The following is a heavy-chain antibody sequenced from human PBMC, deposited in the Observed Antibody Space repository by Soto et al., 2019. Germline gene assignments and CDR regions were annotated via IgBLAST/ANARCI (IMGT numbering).Heavy chain of an antibody. Sequence: QVQLQESGPGLVKPSETLSLTCTVSGGSVSSGSYYWSWIRQPPGKGLEWIGYIYYSGSTNYNPSLKSRVTISVDTSKNQFSLKLSSVTAADTAVYYCARAGDGYNWDYWGQGTLVTVSS. D-gene: IGHD5-12*01. CDR2: IYYSGST. CDR1: GGSVSSGSYY. CDR3: ARAGDGYNWDY. J-gene: IGHJ4*02. V-gene: IGHV4-61*01.